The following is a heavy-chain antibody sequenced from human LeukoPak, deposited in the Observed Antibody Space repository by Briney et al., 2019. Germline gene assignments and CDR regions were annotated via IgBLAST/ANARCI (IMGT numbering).Heavy chain of an antibody. CDR1: GFTVSSNY. D-gene: IGHD3-16*01. J-gene: IGHJ4*02. CDR2: IYSGGST. Sequence: GGSLRLSCAASGFTVSSNYMSWVRQAPGKGLEWVSVIYSGGSTYYADSVKGRFTISRDNSKNTLYLQMNSLRAEDTAVYYCAGLLVLGELGSDYWGQGTLVTVSS. CDR3: AGLLVLGELGSDY. V-gene: IGHV3-53*01.